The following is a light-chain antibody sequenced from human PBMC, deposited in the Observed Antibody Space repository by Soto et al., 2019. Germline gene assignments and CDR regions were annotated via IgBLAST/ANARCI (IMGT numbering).Light chain of an antibody. CDR3: ASWDDRLSGPI. Sequence: QSVMTQPPSASGTPGQRVTISCSGSSSNIGSNSVNWYQQLPGTAPKLLIYNIDQRPSGVPDRFLGPKSGSSASLAISGLQSEDEADYYCASWDDRLSGPIFGGGTKLTVL. CDR2: NID. J-gene: IGLJ2*01. CDR1: SSNIGSNS. V-gene: IGLV1-44*01.